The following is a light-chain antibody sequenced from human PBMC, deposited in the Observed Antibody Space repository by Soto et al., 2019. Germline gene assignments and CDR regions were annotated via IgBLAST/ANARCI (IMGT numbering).Light chain of an antibody. CDR2: GAS. V-gene: IGKV3-15*01. CDR3: QQYNNWPPLT. CDR1: QSVSSN. J-gene: IGKJ4*01. Sequence: EIVLTQSPATLSVSLGDSATLSCRAGQSVSSNLAWYQQKPGQAPRLLIYGASTRATGIPARFSGSGSGTEFTLTISSLQSEDFAVYYCQQYNNWPPLTFGGGTKV.